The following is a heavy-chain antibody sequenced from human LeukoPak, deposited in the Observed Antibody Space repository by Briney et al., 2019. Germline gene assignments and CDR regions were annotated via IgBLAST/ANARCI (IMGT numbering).Heavy chain of an antibody. CDR2: ISGSGGST. D-gene: IGHD6-19*01. CDR1: GFTFSSYA. J-gene: IGHJ6*03. CDR3: AKKMSWDSSGWYANYYYYYMDV. V-gene: IGHV3-23*01. Sequence: GGSLRLSCAASGFTFSSYAMSWVRQAPGKGLEWVSAISGSGGSTYYADSVKGRFTISRDNSKNTLYLQMNSLRAEDTAVYYCAKKMSWDSSGWYANYYYYYMDVWGKGTTVTVSS.